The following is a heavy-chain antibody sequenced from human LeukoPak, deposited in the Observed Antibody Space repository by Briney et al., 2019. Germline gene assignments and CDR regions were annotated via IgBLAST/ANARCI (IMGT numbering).Heavy chain of an antibody. D-gene: IGHD2-15*01. V-gene: IGHV3-53*01. CDR1: GFTVSNNY. CDR3: ARPRLEYCSGGSCFDAFDI. J-gene: IGHJ3*02. Sequence: GGSLRLSCAASGFTVSNNYVNWVRQAPGKGLEWVSGISPGGDTPYYADSVRGRFTISRDNSKNTMYLQMNSLTAEDTAIYSCARPRLEYCSGGSCFDAFDIWGQGTMVTVSS. CDR2: ISPGGDT.